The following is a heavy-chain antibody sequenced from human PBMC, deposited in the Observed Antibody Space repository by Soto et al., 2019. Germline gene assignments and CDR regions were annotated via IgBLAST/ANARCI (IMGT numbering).Heavy chain of an antibody. CDR3: ALRWLPREEYYYMDV. D-gene: IGHD6-19*01. CDR1: GGSISSYY. J-gene: IGHJ6*03. CDR2: IYYSGST. Sequence: SETLSLTCTVSGGSISSYYWSWIRQPPGKGLEWIGYIYYSGSTNYNPSLKSRVTISVDTSKNQFSLKLSSVTAADTAVYYCALRWLPREEYYYMDVWGKGTTVTVSS. V-gene: IGHV4-59*08.